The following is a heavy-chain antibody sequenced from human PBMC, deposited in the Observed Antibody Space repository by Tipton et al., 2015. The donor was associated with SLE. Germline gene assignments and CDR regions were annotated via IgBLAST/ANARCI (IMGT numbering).Heavy chain of an antibody. D-gene: IGHD4-17*01. CDR3: AKHDYGAYKAYDY. CDR2: ISSAGSFI. CDR1: GFTFSNYD. J-gene: IGHJ4*02. V-gene: IGHV3-21*04. Sequence: SLRLSCAASGFTFSNYDMNWVRQAPEKGLEWVSSISSAGSFIYYADSVKGRFTMSRDNSKNTLYLQVNSLRAEDTAVYYCAKHDYGAYKAYDYWGQGTLVTVSS.